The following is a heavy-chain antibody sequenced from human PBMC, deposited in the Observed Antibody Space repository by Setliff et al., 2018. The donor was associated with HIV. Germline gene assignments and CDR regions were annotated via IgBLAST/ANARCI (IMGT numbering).Heavy chain of an antibody. J-gene: IGHJ3*02. Sequence: SVKVSCKASGDTFSKHAVSWVRQAPGQGLEWMGSFIPTYDTTSYAREFQGRLTITADESTSTVYMDLSRLTSDDTAIFFCAKNKLGGAFDMWGQGTMVTVSS. D-gene: IGHD1-26*01. CDR2: FIPTYDTT. CDR1: GDTFSKHA. CDR3: AKNKLGGAFDM. V-gene: IGHV1-69*13.